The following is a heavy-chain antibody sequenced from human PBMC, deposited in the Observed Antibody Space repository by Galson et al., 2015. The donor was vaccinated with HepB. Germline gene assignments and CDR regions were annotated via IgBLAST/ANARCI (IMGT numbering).Heavy chain of an antibody. CDR1: GFTFSSYS. CDR3: AREGYDFSSGYQIYFDY. D-gene: IGHD3-3*01. V-gene: IGHV3-48*01. CDR2: ISSSSSNI. J-gene: IGHJ4*02. Sequence: SLRLSCAASGFTFSSYSMNWVRQAPGKGLEWVSYISSSSSNIYYADSVKGRFTISRDNAKNSLHLQMNSLRAEDTAVYYCAREGYDFSSGYQIYFDYWGQGTLVTVSS.